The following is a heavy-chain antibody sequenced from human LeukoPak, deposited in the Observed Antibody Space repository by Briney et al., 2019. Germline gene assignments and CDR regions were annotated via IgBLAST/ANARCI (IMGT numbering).Heavy chain of an antibody. V-gene: IGHV3-9*01. D-gene: IGHD6-13*01. Sequence: PGGSLTLSCAASGFTFDDYAMHWGRQAPPKGLGWVSGISWNSGSIGYADSVKGRFSISQDNAKNSLYLQMNSLRAEDTALYYCAKDKTPGYSSSWSAFDIWGQGTMVTVSS. J-gene: IGHJ3*02. CDR1: GFTFDDYA. CDR2: ISWNSGSI. CDR3: AKDKTPGYSSSWSAFDI.